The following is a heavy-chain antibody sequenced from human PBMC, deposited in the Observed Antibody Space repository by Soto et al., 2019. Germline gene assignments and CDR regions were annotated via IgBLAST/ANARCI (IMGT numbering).Heavy chain of an antibody. CDR1: GYIFTSYD. CDR2: MNPNSGNT. Sequence: GASVKVSCKAAGYIFTSYDINWVRQATGQGLEWMGWMNPNSGNTGYAQKFQGRVTMTRNTSISTAYMELSSLRSEDTAVYYCARGVLELREDDYYYYYYMDVWGKGTTVTVSS. D-gene: IGHD1-7*01. CDR3: ARGVLELREDDYYYYYYMDV. V-gene: IGHV1-8*01. J-gene: IGHJ6*03.